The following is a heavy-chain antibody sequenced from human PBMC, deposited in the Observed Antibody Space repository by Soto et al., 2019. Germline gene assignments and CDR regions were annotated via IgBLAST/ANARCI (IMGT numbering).Heavy chain of an antibody. Sequence: SQTLSLTCAITGDSVSSNSAGWSWVRQSPSRGLEWLGRTYYRSKWYYEYAVSVRGRITINPDTSKNQYSLQLNSVTPEDTAVYFCARGEQYSGRVFDYWGQGTLVTVSS. D-gene: IGHD1-26*01. V-gene: IGHV6-1*01. CDR2: TYYRSKWYY. CDR3: ARGEQYSGRVFDY. CDR1: GDSVSSNSAG. J-gene: IGHJ4*01.